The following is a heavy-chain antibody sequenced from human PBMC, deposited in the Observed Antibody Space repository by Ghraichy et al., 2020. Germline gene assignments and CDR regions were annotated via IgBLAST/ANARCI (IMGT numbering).Heavy chain of an antibody. CDR1: GGSLSSYY. CDR3: ARGPQSERQFEY. V-gene: IGHV4-59*12. Sequence: SETLSLTCTVSGGSLSSYYWSWIRQPPGKGLEWIGYIYYTGSTNYNPSLKSRVTISVDTSKNQFSLKLSSVTAADTAVYYCARGPQSERQFEYWGQGTLVTVSS. CDR2: IYYTGST. J-gene: IGHJ4*02.